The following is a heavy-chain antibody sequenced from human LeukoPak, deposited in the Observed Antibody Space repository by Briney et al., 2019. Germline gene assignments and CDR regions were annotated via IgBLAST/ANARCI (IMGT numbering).Heavy chain of an antibody. CDR2: VYYSGST. V-gene: IGHV4-59*01. Sequence: PSETLSLTCTVSGGSISSYYWTWIRQPPGRGLEFIGYVYYSGSTVLNPSLSSRVTISIDMSKKQFSLNLSSVTAADTAVYCCARVRGDYYLDVWGKGTTVSVSS. CDR3: ARVRGDYYLDV. J-gene: IGHJ6*03. CDR1: GGSISSYY. D-gene: IGHD3-10*01.